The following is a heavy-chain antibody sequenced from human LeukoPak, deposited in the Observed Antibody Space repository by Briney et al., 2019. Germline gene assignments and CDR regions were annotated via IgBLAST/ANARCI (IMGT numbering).Heavy chain of an antibody. CDR2: INTSGT. CDR3: ARDLNY. CDR1: GASISHSD. Sequence: SETLSLTCTVSGASISHSDWSWIRQTAGKGLEWIGRINTSGTKYNPSLKSRVTMSVYTSKTQFSLNLRSVPAADTAMYWCARDLNYWGQGTQITVSS. J-gene: IGHJ4*02. V-gene: IGHV4-4*07.